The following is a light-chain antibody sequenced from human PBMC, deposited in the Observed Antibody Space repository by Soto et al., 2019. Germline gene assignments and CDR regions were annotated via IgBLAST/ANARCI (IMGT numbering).Light chain of an antibody. CDR1: QSVSSY. Sequence: EIVLTQSPGTLSLSPGERATLSFRASQSVSSYLAWYQQKPGQAPRLLIYDASNRATGTPARISGSGSGTDFTLTISSLEPEDFAVYYCQQRSNWPRTFGQGTKVDIK. CDR3: QQRSNWPRT. V-gene: IGKV3-11*01. CDR2: DAS. J-gene: IGKJ1*01.